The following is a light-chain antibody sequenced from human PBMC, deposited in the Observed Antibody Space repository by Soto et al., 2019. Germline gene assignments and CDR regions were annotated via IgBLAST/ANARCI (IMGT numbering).Light chain of an antibody. CDR3: MQALQAPFT. J-gene: IGKJ3*01. Sequence: EIVMTQSPLSLPVTPGEPASISCRSNQSLLHGNGYNYLDWHLQKPGQSPQLLIYLGSNRASGVPVRFSDSGSATEFTLKISRVEAEDVGVYYCMQALQAPFTFGPGTKVDIK. V-gene: IGKV2-28*01. CDR1: QSLLHGNGYNY. CDR2: LGS.